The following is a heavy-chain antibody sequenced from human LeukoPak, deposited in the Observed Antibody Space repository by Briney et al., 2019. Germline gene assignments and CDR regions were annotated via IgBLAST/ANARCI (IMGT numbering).Heavy chain of an antibody. J-gene: IGHJ3*02. D-gene: IGHD4-11*01. Sequence: GGSLRLSCAASGFTFSNYVMSWVCQAPGKGLEWVSAISGSGGNTYYADSVKGRFTVSRDNSKNTLYLQMNSLRAEDAAIYYCANEYSKGDIWGQGTMVTVSS. V-gene: IGHV3-23*01. CDR3: ANEYSKGDI. CDR2: ISGSGGNT. CDR1: GFTFSNYV.